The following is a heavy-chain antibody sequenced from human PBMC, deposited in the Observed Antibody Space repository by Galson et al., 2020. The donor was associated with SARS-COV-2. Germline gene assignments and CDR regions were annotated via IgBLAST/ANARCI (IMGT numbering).Heavy chain of an antibody. CDR3: ARDAYYAFDL. CDR1: GFTFRSYD. J-gene: IGHJ3*01. CDR2: IRSSNSET. D-gene: IGHD1-26*01. Sequence: GGSLRLSCAASGFTFRSYDMNWVRQAPGKGLEWISNIRSSNSETFYADSAKGRFIISRDNVKNVLSLQMNSLRDDDTAVYFCARDAYYAFDLWGQGTVVTVSS. V-gene: IGHV3-48*02.